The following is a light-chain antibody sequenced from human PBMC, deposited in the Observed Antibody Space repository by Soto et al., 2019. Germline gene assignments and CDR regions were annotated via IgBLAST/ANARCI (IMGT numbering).Light chain of an antibody. Sequence: DIQLTQSPSFLSASVGDRVTITCRASQGISSYLAWYQQKPGQAPKLLIYAASTLRSGVPSRFSGSGSGTEFTLRSGSLQPEEFATYYCQQLNSYPLTFGGGTKVEIK. CDR3: QQLNSYPLT. CDR1: QGISSY. CDR2: AAS. J-gene: IGKJ4*01. V-gene: IGKV1-9*01.